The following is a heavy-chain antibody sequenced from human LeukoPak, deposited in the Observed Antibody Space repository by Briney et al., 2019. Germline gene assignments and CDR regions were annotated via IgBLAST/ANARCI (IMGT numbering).Heavy chain of an antibody. J-gene: IGHJ1*01. CDR3: AREGYSGSYRAEYFQH. V-gene: IGHV1-18*01. CDR2: ISAYNGNT. CDR1: GYTFFSHG. Sequence: ASVKVSCKASGYTFFSHGISWGPQAPGQGLEWMGWISAYNGNTNYAQKLQGRVTMTTDTSTSTAYMELRSVRSDDTAVYYCAREGYSGSYRAEYFQHWGQGTLVTVSS. D-gene: IGHD1-26*01.